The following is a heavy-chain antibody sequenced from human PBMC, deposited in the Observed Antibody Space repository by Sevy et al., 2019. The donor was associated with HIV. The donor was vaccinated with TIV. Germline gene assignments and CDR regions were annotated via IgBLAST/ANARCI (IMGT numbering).Heavy chain of an antibody. CDR2: IFPGNSDA. CDR1: GYRFVGYW. J-gene: IGHJ3*02. Sequence: GESLKISCAASGYRFVGYWIGWVRQRPGKGLEYMGIIFPGNSDARVSPSFQGQVTISADKSTGTAYLHWSSLRASDTAMYYCARSSEGLVFDAFDIWGQGTMVTVSS. V-gene: IGHV5-51*01. CDR3: ARSSEGLVFDAFDI. D-gene: IGHD1-26*01.